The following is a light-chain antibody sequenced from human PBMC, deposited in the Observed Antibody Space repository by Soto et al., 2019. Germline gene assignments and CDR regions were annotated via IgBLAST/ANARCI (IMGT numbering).Light chain of an antibody. CDR2: SND. V-gene: IGLV1-44*01. CDR1: SSNIGGNA. CDR3: AAWDDSLMGV. J-gene: IGLJ3*02. Sequence: QSVVTQPPSASGTPGQKVTISCSGGSSNIGGNAVNWYQVLPGMAPKLLIYSNDQRPSGVPDRFSASKSGTSASLAISELQSEDEADYYCAAWDDSLMGVFGGGTKVTVL.